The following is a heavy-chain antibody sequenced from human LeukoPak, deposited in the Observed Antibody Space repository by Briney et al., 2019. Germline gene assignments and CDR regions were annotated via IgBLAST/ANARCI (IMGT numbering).Heavy chain of an antibody. D-gene: IGHD6-13*01. J-gene: IGHJ4*02. CDR1: GGSISSYY. CDR2: IYTSGST. V-gene: IGHV4-4*07. Sequence: SGTLSLTCTVSGGSISSYYWSWIRQPAGKGLEWIGRIYTSGSTNYNPSLKSRVTMSVDTSKNQFSLKLSSVTAADTAVYYCARGDLEQQLVDYWGQGTLVTVSS. CDR3: ARGDLEQQLVDY.